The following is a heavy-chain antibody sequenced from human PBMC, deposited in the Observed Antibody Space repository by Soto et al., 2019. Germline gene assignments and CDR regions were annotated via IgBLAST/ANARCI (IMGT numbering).Heavy chain of an antibody. CDR3: AREGLEDPRLLNY. Sequence: PGGSLRLSCAASGFTFSSYAMHWVRQAPGKGLEYVSAISSNGGSTYYANSVKGRFTISRDNSKNTLYLQMGSLRAEDMAVYYCAREGLEDPRLLNYWGQGTLVTVSS. D-gene: IGHD2-15*01. CDR1: GFTFSSYA. V-gene: IGHV3-64*01. CDR2: ISSNGGST. J-gene: IGHJ4*02.